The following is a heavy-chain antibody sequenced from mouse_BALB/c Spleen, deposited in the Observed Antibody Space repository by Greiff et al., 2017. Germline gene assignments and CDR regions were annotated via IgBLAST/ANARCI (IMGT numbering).Heavy chain of an antibody. CDR1: GYTFTDYA. J-gene: IGHJ1*01. Sequence: QVQLKESGPEVVRPGVSVKISCKGSGYTFTDYAMHWVKQSHAQSLEWSGVISTYDGITNYNQKFKGTATLTIDKSSSTAYMELARLTSEDSASYYCARNYYGSSYWYFDVGGAGTTVTVSS. V-gene: IGHV1-67*01. D-gene: IGHD1-1*01. CDR3: ARNYYGSSYWYFDV. CDR2: ISTYDGIT.